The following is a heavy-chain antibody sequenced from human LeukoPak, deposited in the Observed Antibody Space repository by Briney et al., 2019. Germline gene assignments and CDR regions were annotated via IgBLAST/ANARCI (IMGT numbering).Heavy chain of an antibody. V-gene: IGHV3-48*02. CDR1: GFTFSSYS. D-gene: IGHD5-18*01. J-gene: IGHJ4*02. CDR3: ARAVGYSYGYIYPNFDY. Sequence: GGSLRLSCAASGFTFSSYSMNWVRQAPGKGLEWVSYISSTGDTIYYADSVKGRFTISRDNARESVYLQMNSLRDEDTAVYYCARAVGYSYGYIYPNFDYWGQGTLVTVSS. CDR2: ISSTGDTI.